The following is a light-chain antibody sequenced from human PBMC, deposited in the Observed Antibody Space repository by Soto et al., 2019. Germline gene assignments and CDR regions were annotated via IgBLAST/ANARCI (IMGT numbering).Light chain of an antibody. J-gene: IGLJ3*02. CDR2: LNSDGSH. Sequence: QSVLTQSPSASASLGASVKLTCTLSSGHSSYAIAWHQQQPEKGPRYLINLNSDGSHSKGDGIPDRFSGSSSGAERYLTISSLQSEDEADYYCQTWGTGIRVFGGGTQLTVL. CDR3: QTWGTGIRV. V-gene: IGLV4-69*01. CDR1: SGHSSYA.